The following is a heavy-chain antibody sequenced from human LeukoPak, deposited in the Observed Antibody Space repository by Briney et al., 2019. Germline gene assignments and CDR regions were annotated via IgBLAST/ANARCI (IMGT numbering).Heavy chain of an antibody. CDR2: IYYSGST. Sequence: SETLSLTCTVSGGSVSSYCWSWIRQPPGKGLEWIGYIYYSGSTNYNPSPKSRVTISVDTSKNQFSLKLSSVTAADTAVYYCARGGLLLWFGEFNDWGQGTLVTVSS. D-gene: IGHD3-10*01. CDR3: ARGGLLLWFGEFND. J-gene: IGHJ4*02. V-gene: IGHV4-59*02. CDR1: GGSVSSYC.